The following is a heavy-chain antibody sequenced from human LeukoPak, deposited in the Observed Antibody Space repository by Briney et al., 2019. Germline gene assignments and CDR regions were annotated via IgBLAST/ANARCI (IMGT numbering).Heavy chain of an antibody. V-gene: IGHV6-1*01. CDR2: KYYRSKWYT. D-gene: IGHD2/OR15-2a*01. CDR1: GDTLSSNSAA. CDR3: ARDLCNSRNCPNNWIDS. Sequence: SQTLSLTCAISGDTLSSNSAAWNWIRQSPSRGLQCLGRKYYRSKWYTDYAISVKSRITINRDTSKNQFSLQLNSVTPEDTAVYYCARDLCNSRNCPNNWIDSGGQGTLVTVSS. J-gene: IGHJ5*01.